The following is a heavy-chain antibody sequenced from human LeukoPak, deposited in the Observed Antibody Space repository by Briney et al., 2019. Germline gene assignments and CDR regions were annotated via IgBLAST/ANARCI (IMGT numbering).Heavy chain of an antibody. D-gene: IGHD6-13*01. CDR2: INPNSGAT. CDR3: ARGKQNYYYYMDV. CDR1: GYTLTDYY. J-gene: IGHJ6*03. Sequence: ASVKVSCKASGYTLTDYYMHWVRQAPGQGLEWMAWINPNSGATIYAHNFQVRVTVTRDTSISTAYMELSSLRSDDKAVYYCARGKQNYYYYMDVWGKGTTVTVSS. V-gene: IGHV1-2*07.